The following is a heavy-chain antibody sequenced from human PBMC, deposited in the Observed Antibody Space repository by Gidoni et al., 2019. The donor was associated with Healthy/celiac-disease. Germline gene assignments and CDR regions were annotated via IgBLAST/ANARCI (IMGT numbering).Heavy chain of an antibody. CDR3: ARGGRGSSWYSYYGMDV. CDR1: GYSISSGYY. CDR2: IYHSGST. D-gene: IGHD6-13*01. J-gene: IGHJ6*02. Sequence: QVQLQESGPGLVKPSETLSLTCAVSGYSISSGYYWGWIRQPPGKGLEWIGSIYHSGSTYYNPSLKSRVTISVDTSKNQFSLKLSSVTAADTAVYYCARGGRGSSWYSYYGMDVWGQGTTVTVSS. V-gene: IGHV4-38-2*01.